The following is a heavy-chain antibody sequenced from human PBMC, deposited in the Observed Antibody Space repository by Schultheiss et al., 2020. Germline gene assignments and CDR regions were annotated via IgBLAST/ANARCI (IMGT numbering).Heavy chain of an antibody. Sequence: GGSLRLSCAASGFTFSTNAMSWVRQAPGKGLEWVAVISYDGSNKYYADSVKGRFTISRDNAKNSLYLQMNSLRAEDTAVYYCAKDFYCSSTSCYSYYGMDVWGQGTTVTVSS. CDR3: AKDFYCSSTSCYSYYGMDV. CDR2: ISYDGSNK. CDR1: GFTFSTNA. D-gene: IGHD2-2*02. J-gene: IGHJ6*02. V-gene: IGHV3-30-3*01.